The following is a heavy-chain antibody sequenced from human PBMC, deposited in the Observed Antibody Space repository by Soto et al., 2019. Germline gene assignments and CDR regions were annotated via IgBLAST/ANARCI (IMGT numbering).Heavy chain of an antibody. CDR3: ATDTHGANDNVFEI. Sequence: GESLKISCKGSGYSCTIYSIGWGRQIPGKGLGWRGIIYPRDSDTGYSPSFQGQVTISDDKSISTAYLQWSSLKASDTAMYYCATDTHGANDNVFEIWGQGTMVTVSS. CDR2: IYPRDSDT. D-gene: IGHD3-9*01. CDR1: GYSCTIYS. V-gene: IGHV5-51*01. J-gene: IGHJ3*02.